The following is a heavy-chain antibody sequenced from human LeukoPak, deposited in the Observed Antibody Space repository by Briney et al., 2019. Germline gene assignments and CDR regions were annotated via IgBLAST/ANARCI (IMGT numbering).Heavy chain of an antibody. Sequence: ASVKVSCKTSGYTFTGYYLHWVRRAPGQGLEWMGWIDPRSGGTNYARKFQGRVTMTRDTSISTGYLKLSGLTSVDTALYYCASGWSSYYAFDYWGQGTLVTVSS. V-gene: IGHV1-2*02. CDR3: ASGWSSYYAFDY. CDR2: IDPRSGGT. J-gene: IGHJ4*02. D-gene: IGHD3-3*01. CDR1: GYTFTGYY.